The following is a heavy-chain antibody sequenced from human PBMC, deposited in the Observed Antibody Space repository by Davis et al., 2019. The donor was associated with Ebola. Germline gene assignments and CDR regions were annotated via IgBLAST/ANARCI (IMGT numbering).Heavy chain of an antibody. CDR3: ARDRRITMVRGVIKWFDP. D-gene: IGHD3-10*01. J-gene: IGHJ5*02. V-gene: IGHV1-46*01. CDR1: GYTFTSYY. CDR2: INPSGGST. Sequence: ASVKVSCKASGYTFTSYYMHWVRQAPGQGLEWMGIINPSGGSTSYAQKFQGRVTMTRDTSTSTVYMELSSLRSEDTAVYYCARDRRITMVRGVIKWFDPWGQGTLVTVSS.